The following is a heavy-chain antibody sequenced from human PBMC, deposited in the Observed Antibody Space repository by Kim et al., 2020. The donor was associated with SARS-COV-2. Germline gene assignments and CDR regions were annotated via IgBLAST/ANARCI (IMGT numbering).Heavy chain of an antibody. CDR2: IDQDGSQK. J-gene: IGHJ3*02. CDR3: ARDPAYGAFDI. CDR1: GFTFATYW. V-gene: IGHV3-7*01. Sequence: GSLRLSCAASGFTFATYWMTWVRQAPGKGLEWVANIDQDGSQKYYVDSVKGRFTISRDNANDLLYVQMNSLRAEDTAVYYCARDPAYGAFDIWGQGTLVTVSS. D-gene: IGHD2-21*01.